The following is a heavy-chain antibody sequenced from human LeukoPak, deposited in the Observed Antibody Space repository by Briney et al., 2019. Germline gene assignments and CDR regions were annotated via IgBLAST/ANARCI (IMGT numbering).Heavy chain of an antibody. CDR1: GGSISSTTW. V-gene: IGHV4-4*02. J-gene: IGHJ5*02. D-gene: IGHD6-25*01. CDR2: IHHSGST. CDR3: ARDSPPPYSSACIACWFDP. Sequence: SETLSPTCAVSGGSISSTTWWSWVRQSPGKGLEWIGEIHHSGSTNYNPSLKSRVTIAVDKSKNQFSLKVTSVTAADTAVYYCARDSPPPYSSACIACWFDPWGQGTLVTVSS.